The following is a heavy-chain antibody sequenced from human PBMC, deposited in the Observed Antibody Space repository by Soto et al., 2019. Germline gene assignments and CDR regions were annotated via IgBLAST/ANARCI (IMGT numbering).Heavy chain of an antibody. D-gene: IGHD2-15*01. CDR2: VNPSGGST. V-gene: IGHV1-46*01. CDR1: GYLFTAYS. Sequence: ASVKVSCKASGYLFTAYSMHWVRLAPGQGLEWMGVVNPSGGSTKYAQNFQGRVTMTRDTSTTTIYMELSSLRSDDTAIYYCAREENCSGGTCYSEYFHRWGQGTLVTSPQ. CDR3: AREENCSGGTCYSEYFHR. J-gene: IGHJ1*01.